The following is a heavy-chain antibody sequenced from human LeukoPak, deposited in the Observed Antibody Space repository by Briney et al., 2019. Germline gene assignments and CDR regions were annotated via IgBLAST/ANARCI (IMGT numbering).Heavy chain of an antibody. Sequence: GGSLRLSCAASGFTFSDYYMSWIRQAPGKGLEWVSYISSSGSTIYYADSVKGRFTISRDNAKNPLYLQMNSLRAEDTAVYYCARTPVDYYGSGSHFDYWGQGTLVTVSS. CDR1: GFTFSDYY. CDR3: ARTPVDYYGSGSHFDY. CDR2: ISSSGSTI. V-gene: IGHV3-11*01. J-gene: IGHJ4*02. D-gene: IGHD3-10*01.